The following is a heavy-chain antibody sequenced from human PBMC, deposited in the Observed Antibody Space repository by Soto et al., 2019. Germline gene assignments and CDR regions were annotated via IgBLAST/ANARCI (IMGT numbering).Heavy chain of an antibody. Sequence: EVQLLESGGGLVKPGGSLRLSCAASGFTFSSYAMSWVRQAPGKGLEWVSGISGSGGSTYYADSVKGRFTISRDNSKNTLYLQMNSLRAEDTAVYYCAKCYDRPRYWYFDLWGRGTLVTVSS. CDR1: GFTFSSYA. CDR3: AKCYDRPRYWYFDL. J-gene: IGHJ2*01. V-gene: IGHV3-23*01. D-gene: IGHD3-22*01. CDR2: ISGSGGST.